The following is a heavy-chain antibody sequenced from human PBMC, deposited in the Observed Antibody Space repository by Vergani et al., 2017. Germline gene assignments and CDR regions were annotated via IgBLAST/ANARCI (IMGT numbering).Heavy chain of an antibody. D-gene: IGHD6-25*01. CDR2: INHSGST. Sequence: QVQLQQWGAGLLKPSETLSLTCAVYGGSFSGYYWSWIRQPPGKGLEWIGEINHSGSTNYNPSLKSRVTISVDTSKNQFSLKLSSVTAADTAVYYCASSSRYYYYYMDVWGKGTTVTVS. CDR1: GGSFSGYY. CDR3: ASSSRYYYYYMDV. J-gene: IGHJ6*03. V-gene: IGHV4-34*01.